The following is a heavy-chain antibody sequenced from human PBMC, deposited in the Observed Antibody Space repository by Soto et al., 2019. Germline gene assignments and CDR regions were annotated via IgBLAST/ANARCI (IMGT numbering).Heavy chain of an antibody. D-gene: IGHD5-18*01. CDR1: GGSFTGYY. V-gene: IGHV4-34*01. J-gene: IGHJ5*02. Sequence: XETLSLTCAVHGGSFTGYYWSWIRQPPGEGLEWIGEINHTGTTNHDPSLKSRVTFSVDATKKEISLKLTSVTAADTAVYFCARGPQATRGYRFFDHWGQGTLVTVSS. CDR3: ARGPQATRGYRFFDH. CDR2: INHTGTT.